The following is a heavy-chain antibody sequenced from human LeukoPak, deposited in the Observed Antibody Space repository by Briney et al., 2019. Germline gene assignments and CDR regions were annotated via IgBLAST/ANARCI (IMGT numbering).Heavy chain of an antibody. CDR2: IYYSGST. V-gene: IGHV4-59*12. CDR3: ARVSHGSSSGLGY. D-gene: IGHD6-6*01. Sequence: SGTLSLTCTVSGGSLSSYYCRWVRQPPGKGLEWIGYIYYSGSTNYNPSLKSRVSISVDTSKTQFSLKLSTVTGAGTAVISCARVSHGSSSGLGYWGEGALVTVSS. CDR1: GGSLSSYY. J-gene: IGHJ4*02.